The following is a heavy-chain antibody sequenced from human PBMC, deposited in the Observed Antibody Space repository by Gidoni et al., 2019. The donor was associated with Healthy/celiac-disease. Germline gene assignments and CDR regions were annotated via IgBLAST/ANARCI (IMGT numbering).Heavy chain of an antibody. CDR2: IRSKANSYAT. J-gene: IGHJ6*02. Sequence: EVQLVESGGGLVQPGGSLKLSCAAAGLPFSGSATHWVRQASGKGLEWVGRIRSKANSYATAYAASVKGRFTISRDDSKNTAYLQMNSLKTEDTAVYYCTRQANYYYGMDVWGQGTTVTVSS. CDR3: TRQANYYYGMDV. D-gene: IGHD5-12*01. V-gene: IGHV3-73*02. CDR1: GLPFSGSA.